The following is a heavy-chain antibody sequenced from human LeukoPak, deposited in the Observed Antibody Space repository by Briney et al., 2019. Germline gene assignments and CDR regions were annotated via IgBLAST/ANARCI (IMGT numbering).Heavy chain of an antibody. D-gene: IGHD3-22*01. CDR3: AGEITMIEY. J-gene: IGHJ4*02. CDR2: IYYSGST. Sequence: PSETLSLTCTVSGGSVSSGSYYWSWIRQPPGKGLEWIGYIYYSGSTNYNPSLKSRVTISVDTSKNLFSLKLSSVTAADTAVYYCAGEITMIEYWGQGTLVTVSS. V-gene: IGHV4-61*01. CDR1: GGSVSSGSYY.